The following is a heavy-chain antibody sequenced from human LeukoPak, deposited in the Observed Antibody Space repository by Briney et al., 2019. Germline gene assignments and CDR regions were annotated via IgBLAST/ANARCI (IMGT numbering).Heavy chain of an antibody. CDR3: ARDSKRPYYYYGMDV. Sequence: GGSLRLSCAASGFTFINAWMSWVRQAPGKGLEWVSYISSSGSSIYYADSVKGRFTISRDNAKNSLYLQMNSLRAEDTAVYYCARDSKRPYYYYGMDVWGQGTTVTVSS. CDR1: GFTFINAW. J-gene: IGHJ6*02. V-gene: IGHV3-11*04. CDR2: ISSSGSSI. D-gene: IGHD6-6*01.